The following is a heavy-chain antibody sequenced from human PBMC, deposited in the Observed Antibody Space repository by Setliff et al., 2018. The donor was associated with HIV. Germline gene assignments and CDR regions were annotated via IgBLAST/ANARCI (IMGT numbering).Heavy chain of an antibody. D-gene: IGHD1-26*01. CDR2: INHSGST. CDR1: GGSFTDYY. Sequence: PSETLSLTCAVFGGSFTDYYWIWIRQPPGKGLEWIGEINHSGSTHYNPSLKSRFIISVDTSKNQFSLKVNSMTAADTAVYYCARGARLLAAYSDGWDYFYMAVWGKGTTVTVSS. V-gene: IGHV4-34*01. J-gene: IGHJ6*03. CDR3: ARGARLLAAYSDGWDYFYMAV.